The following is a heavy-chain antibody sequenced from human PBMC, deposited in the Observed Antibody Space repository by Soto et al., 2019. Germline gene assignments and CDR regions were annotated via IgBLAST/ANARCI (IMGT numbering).Heavy chain of an antibody. Sequence: SETLSLTCTVSGGSISSYYWSWIRQPPGKGLEWIGYIYYSGSTNYNPSLKSRVTISLDTSKNQFSLKLSSVTAADTAAYYCARDLVAGWFDPWGQGTLVTVSS. CDR2: IYYSGST. CDR3: ARDLVAGWFDP. V-gene: IGHV4-59*01. D-gene: IGHD6-19*01. CDR1: GGSISSYY. J-gene: IGHJ5*02.